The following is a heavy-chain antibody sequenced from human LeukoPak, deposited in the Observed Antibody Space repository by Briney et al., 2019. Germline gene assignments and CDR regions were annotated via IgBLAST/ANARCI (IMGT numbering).Heavy chain of an antibody. Sequence: GGSLRLSCAASGFTFSSYAMHWVRQASGKGLEWVGRIRTKANSYATAYAASLKGRFTISRDDSKNTTYLQMNSLKTEDTAVYYCTRGSGYSYGPGYYSYGMDVWGQGTTVTVSS. CDR1: GFTFSSYA. D-gene: IGHD5-18*01. CDR2: IRTKANSYAT. V-gene: IGHV3-73*01. J-gene: IGHJ6*02. CDR3: TRGSGYSYGPGYYSYGMDV.